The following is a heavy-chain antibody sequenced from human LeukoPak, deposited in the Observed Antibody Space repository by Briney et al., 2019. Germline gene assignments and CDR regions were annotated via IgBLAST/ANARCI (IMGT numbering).Heavy chain of an antibody. Sequence: GGPLRLSCAASGFTFSNYAMTWVPQAPGKGLEWVSGISDSGGSTYYADSVKGRFTISRDNSKNTLCLQMSSLRAEDTAVYYCAKSLSGGGYYFEYWGQGTLGTVS. CDR3: AKSLSGGGYYFEY. D-gene: IGHD3-10*01. J-gene: IGHJ4*02. V-gene: IGHV3-23*01. CDR1: GFTFSNYA. CDR2: ISDSGGST.